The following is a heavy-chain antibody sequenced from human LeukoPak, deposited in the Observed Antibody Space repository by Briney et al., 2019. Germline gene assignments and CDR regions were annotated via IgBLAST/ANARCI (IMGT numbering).Heavy chain of an antibody. CDR2: IWYDGSNK. J-gene: IGHJ4*02. CDR1: GFTFSSYG. V-gene: IGHV3-33*01. D-gene: IGHD5-24*01. Sequence: GRSLRLSCAASGFTFSSYGMRWVRQAPGKGLDWVAVIWYDGSNKYYADSVKGRFTISRDNSKNTLYLQMNSLRAEDTAVYYCARGEGYNHYFDYWGQGTLVTVSS. CDR3: ARGEGYNHYFDY.